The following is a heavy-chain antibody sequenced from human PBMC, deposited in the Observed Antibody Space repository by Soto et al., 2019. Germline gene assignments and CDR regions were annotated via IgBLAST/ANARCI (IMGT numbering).Heavy chain of an antibody. CDR2: SRDKGNSYST. D-gene: IGHD1-7*01. CDR3: ARSIPGTTSVDY. V-gene: IGHV3-72*01. J-gene: IGHJ4*02. Sequence: EVHLVESGGGLVQPGGSLRLSCAGSGFTFSDYSIDWVRQAPGKGLEWVGRSRDKGNSYSTDYAASVKGRFTVSRDASKNSLYLQMNSLKAEDTALYYCARSIPGTTSVDYWGQGTLVTVSS. CDR1: GFTFSDYS.